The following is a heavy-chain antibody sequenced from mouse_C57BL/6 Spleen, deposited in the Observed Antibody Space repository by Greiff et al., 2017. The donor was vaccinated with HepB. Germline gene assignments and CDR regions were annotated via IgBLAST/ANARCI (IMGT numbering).Heavy chain of an antibody. CDR1: GFSLTSYG. CDR2: IWSGGST. CDR3: AKMDHYYAMDY. Sequence: VKLVESGPGLVQPSQSLSITCTVSGFSLTSYGVHWVRQPPGKGLEWLGVIWSGGSTDYNAAFISRLSISKDNSKSQVFFKMNSLQADDTAIYYCAKMDHYYAMDYWGQGTSVTVSS. J-gene: IGHJ4*01. V-gene: IGHV2-4*01.